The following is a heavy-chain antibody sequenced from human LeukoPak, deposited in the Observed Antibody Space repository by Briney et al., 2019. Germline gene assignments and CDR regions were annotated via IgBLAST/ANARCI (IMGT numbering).Heavy chain of an antibody. CDR3: AKFNEILTGYFDY. Sequence: GGSLRLSCAASGFTVSNNYMSWVRQAPGKGLEWVSSISGGGGGTYYAEFVKGRFTISRDNSKNTLCLQMNSLRAEDTAVYYCAKFNEILTGYFDYWGQGTLVTVSS. V-gene: IGHV3-23*01. CDR1: GFTVSNNY. D-gene: IGHD3-9*01. J-gene: IGHJ4*02. CDR2: ISGGGGGT.